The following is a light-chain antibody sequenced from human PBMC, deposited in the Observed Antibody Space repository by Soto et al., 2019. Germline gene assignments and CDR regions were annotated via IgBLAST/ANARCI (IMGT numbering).Light chain of an antibody. CDR3: QQNYNSRWT. CDR1: LPITTY. CDR2: GAS. V-gene: IGKV1-39*01. Sequence: DIQMTQSPSSLSASVGDRVTITCRASLPITTYLNWFQQKPGKAPKLLIYGASTLQTGVPSRFNGGGSGTDFTLTIRSLQPEDFGTYYCQQNYNSRWTFGQGTEIEI. J-gene: IGKJ1*01.